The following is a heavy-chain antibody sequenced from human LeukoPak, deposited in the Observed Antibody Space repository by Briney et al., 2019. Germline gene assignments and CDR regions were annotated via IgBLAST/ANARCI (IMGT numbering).Heavy chain of an antibody. Sequence: QSGRSLRLSCAASGFTLSSYAMHWVRQAPGKGQEWVAVISYDGSNKYYADSVKGRFTISRDNSKNTLYLQMNSLRAEDTAVYYCASGQVGIAVAEGSYGMDVWGQGTTVTVSS. CDR2: ISYDGSNK. D-gene: IGHD6-19*01. J-gene: IGHJ6*02. CDR3: ASGQVGIAVAEGSYGMDV. V-gene: IGHV3-30-3*01. CDR1: GFTLSSYA.